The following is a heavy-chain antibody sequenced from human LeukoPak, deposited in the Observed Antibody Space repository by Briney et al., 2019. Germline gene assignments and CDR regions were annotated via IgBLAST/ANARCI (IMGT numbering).Heavy chain of an antibody. J-gene: IGHJ4*02. Sequence: PSETLSLTCTVSGGSISSSSYYWGWIRQPPGKGLEWIGSIYYSGSTYYNPSLKSRVTISVDTSKNQFSLKLSSVTAADTAVYYCARAHFYSSGSFDYWGQGTLVTVSS. CDR2: IYYSGST. V-gene: IGHV4-39*01. CDR3: ARAHFYSSGSFDY. D-gene: IGHD3-22*01. CDR1: GGSISSSSYY.